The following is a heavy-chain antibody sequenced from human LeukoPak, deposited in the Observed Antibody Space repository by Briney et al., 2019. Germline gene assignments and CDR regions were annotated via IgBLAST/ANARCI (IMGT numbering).Heavy chain of an antibody. V-gene: IGHV4-59*11. CDR1: GGSISSHY. CDR3: ARGDAYYDFWSGSTSGAFDI. CDR2: IYYSGST. D-gene: IGHD3-3*01. J-gene: IGHJ3*02. Sequence: SETLSLTCTVSGGSISSHYWSWIRQPPGKGLEWIGYIYYSGSTNYNPSLKSRVTISVDTSKNQFSLMLSSVTAADTAVYYCARGDAYYDFWSGSTSGAFDIWGQGTMVTVSS.